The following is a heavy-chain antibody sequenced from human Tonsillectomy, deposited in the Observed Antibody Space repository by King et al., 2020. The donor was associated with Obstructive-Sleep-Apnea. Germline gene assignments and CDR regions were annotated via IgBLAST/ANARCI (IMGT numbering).Heavy chain of an antibody. CDR3: ARGYSYGYGNYGMDV. D-gene: IGHD5-18*01. J-gene: IGHJ6*02. CDR2: IDPSDSVT. CDR1: GYRFTSYW. V-gene: IGHV5-10-1*03. Sequence: VQLVESGAEVKKPGESLRISCKGSGYRFTSYWISWVRQMPGKGLEWMGRIDPSDSVTNYSPSFQGHVTISADKSISTAYLSWSSLKASDTTMYYCARGYSYGYGNYGMDVWGQGTTVTVSS.